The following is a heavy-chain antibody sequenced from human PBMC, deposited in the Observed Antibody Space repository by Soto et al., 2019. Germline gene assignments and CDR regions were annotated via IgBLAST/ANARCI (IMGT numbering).Heavy chain of an antibody. CDR2: IYHSGST. CDR1: GGSISSGGYS. J-gene: IGHJ4*02. V-gene: IGHV4-30-2*01. CDR3: ARGPHFGY. Sequence: SETLSLTCAVSGGSISSGGYSWSWIRQPPGKGLEWIGYIYHSGSTYYNPSLKSRVTISVDRSKNQFSLKLSSVTAADTTVYYCARGPHFGYWGQGTLVTVSS.